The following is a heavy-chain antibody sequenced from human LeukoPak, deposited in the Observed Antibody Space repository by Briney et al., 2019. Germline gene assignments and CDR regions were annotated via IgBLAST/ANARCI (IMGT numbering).Heavy chain of an antibody. Sequence: GGSLRLSCAASGFTFSSYAMHRVRQAPGKGLEWVAVISYDGSNKYYADSVKGRFTISRDNSKNTLYLQMNSLRAEDTAVYYCARVYAAVNDAFDIWGQGTMVTVSS. J-gene: IGHJ3*02. D-gene: IGHD2-8*01. CDR3: ARVYAAVNDAFDI. CDR1: GFTFSSYA. V-gene: IGHV3-30-3*01. CDR2: ISYDGSNK.